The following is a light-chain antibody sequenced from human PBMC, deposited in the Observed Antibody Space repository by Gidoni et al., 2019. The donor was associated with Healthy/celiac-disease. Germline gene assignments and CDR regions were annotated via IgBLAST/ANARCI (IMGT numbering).Light chain of an antibody. CDR2: DAS. CDR1: QSISSW. Sequence: DIQKTPSPSTLSASVGDRVTITCRASQSISSWLAWYQQKPGKAPKLLIYDASSLESGVPSRCSGSGSGTEFTLTISSLQPDDFATYYCQQYNSYLYTFGQGTKLEIK. V-gene: IGKV1-5*01. CDR3: QQYNSYLYT. J-gene: IGKJ2*01.